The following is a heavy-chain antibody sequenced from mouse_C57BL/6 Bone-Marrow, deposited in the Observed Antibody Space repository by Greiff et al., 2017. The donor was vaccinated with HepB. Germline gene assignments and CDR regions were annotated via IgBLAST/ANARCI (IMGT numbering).Heavy chain of an antibody. CDR1: GFNIKDYY. V-gene: IGHV14-2*01. D-gene: IGHD1-1*01. CDR2: IDPEDGEP. CDR3: SRDYGSRRLAY. J-gene: IGHJ3*01. Sequence: VQLQQSGAELVKPGASVKLSCTASGFNIKDYYMHWVKQRTEQGLEWIGRIDPEDGEPKYAPKFQGKATITADTSSNTAYLQLSSLTSWDTAVSYCSRDYGSRRLAYWGEGTLVTVSA.